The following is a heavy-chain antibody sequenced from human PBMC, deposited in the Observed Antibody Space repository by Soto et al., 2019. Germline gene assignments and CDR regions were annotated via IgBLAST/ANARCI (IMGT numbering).Heavy chain of an antibody. Sequence: QVQLVESGGGVVQPGRSLRLSCAASGFTFSSYAMHWVRQAPGKGLEWVAVISYDGSNKYYADSVKGRFTISRDNSKNTLYLQMNSLRAEDTAVYYCAREITGTTGYWGQGTLVTVSS. D-gene: IGHD1-7*01. CDR3: AREITGTTGY. J-gene: IGHJ4*02. CDR2: ISYDGSNK. V-gene: IGHV3-30-3*01. CDR1: GFTFSSYA.